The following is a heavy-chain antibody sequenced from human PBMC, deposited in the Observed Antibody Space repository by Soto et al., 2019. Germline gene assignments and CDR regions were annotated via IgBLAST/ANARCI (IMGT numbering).Heavy chain of an antibody. CDR2: ISHGGNA. Sequence: QVQLEESGPGLVKPSQTLSLTCTVSGDSISSGRYFWTWIRQHPGKCLDWIGYISHGGNAFYNPYRESRVTMSVGTSENQFSRMLTAVSAADTAVYYCAMVETPIIPTIGPFDYWGQGTLVTISS. CDR3: AMVETPIIPTIGPFDY. CDR1: GDSISSGRYF. V-gene: IGHV4-31*03. D-gene: IGHD5-18*01. J-gene: IGHJ4*02.